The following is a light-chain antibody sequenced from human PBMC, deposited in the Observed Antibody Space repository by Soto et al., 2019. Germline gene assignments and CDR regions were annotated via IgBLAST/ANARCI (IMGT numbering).Light chain of an antibody. J-gene: IGLJ1*01. CDR1: SSNIGAGYD. CDR2: GNS. V-gene: IGLV1-40*01. CDR3: QSYYYSLRAYV. Sequence: QAVVTQPPSVSGAPGQRVTISCTGSSSNIGAGYDVHWYQQLPGTAPKLLIYGNSNRPSGVPDRFSGSKSGTSASLAIAGRQAEDEADDYCQSYYYSLRAYVFGGGTKLTVL.